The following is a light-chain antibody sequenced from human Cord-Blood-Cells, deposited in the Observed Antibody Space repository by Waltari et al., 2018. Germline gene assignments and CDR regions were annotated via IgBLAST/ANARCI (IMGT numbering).Light chain of an antibody. CDR2: GKN. Sequence: SSELTQDPAVSVALGQTVRITCQGDSPRSYYASWYQQKPGQAPVLVICGKNNRPSGIPDRISGSSTGNTDSLNITGAQAEDEADYYGNSRDSSGNHLVFGTGTKVTVL. CDR3: NSRDSSGNHLV. V-gene: IGLV3-19*01. CDR1: SPRSYY. J-gene: IGLJ1*01.